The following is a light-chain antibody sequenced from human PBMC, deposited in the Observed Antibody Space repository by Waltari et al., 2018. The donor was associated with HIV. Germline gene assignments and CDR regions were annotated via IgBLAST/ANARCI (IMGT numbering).Light chain of an antibody. V-gene: IGKV1-5*03. CDR2: KAS. CDR1: ESISSW. Sequence: DTQLTQSPATLSASIVARVTIVCRANESISSWLAWYQQRPALRPKHLIYKASVLDSGVSARFSGSGSGTEFALSISDLQTDDVATYFCQQYNSYPLTFGGGTKVEI. J-gene: IGKJ4*01. CDR3: QQYNSYPLT.